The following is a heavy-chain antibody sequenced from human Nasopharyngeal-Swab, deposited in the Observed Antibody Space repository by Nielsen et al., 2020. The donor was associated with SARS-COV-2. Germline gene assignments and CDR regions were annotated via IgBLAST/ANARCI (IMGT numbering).Heavy chain of an antibody. Sequence: WIRQPPGKGLEWIGEINHSGSTNYNPSLKSRVTISVDTSKNQFSLKLSSVTAADTAVYYCARAFRDGYNYGYWGQGTLVTVSS. CDR2: INHSGST. CDR3: ARAFRDGYNYGY. V-gene: IGHV4-34*01. D-gene: IGHD5-24*01. J-gene: IGHJ4*02.